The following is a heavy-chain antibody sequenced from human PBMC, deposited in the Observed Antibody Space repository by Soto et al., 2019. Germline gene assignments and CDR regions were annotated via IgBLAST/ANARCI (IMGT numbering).Heavy chain of an antibody. D-gene: IGHD3-10*01. V-gene: IGHV3-48*03. CDR3: ARDLRTLDRGVTYGMDV. Sequence: EVQLVESGGGLVQPGGSLRLSCAVSGFTYRAYEMNWVRQAPGKGLEWVSYVSSSGSIRYYADSEQGRFTISRDNANNSLYLQMKGLRAEDTAVYYCARDLRTLDRGVTYGMDVWGQGTTVTVSS. CDR1: GFTYRAYE. CDR2: VSSSGSIR. J-gene: IGHJ6*02.